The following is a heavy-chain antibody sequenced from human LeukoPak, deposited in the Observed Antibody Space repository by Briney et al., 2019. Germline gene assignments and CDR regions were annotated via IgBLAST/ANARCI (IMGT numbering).Heavy chain of an antibody. D-gene: IGHD4-11*01. CDR1: GLTFSSYA. V-gene: IGHV3-23*01. CDR3: AKDLRLQVYYMDV. Sequence: GGSLRLSCAASGLTFSSYAMSWVRQAPGKGLEWVSAISGSGGSTYYADSVKGRFTISRDNSKNTLYLQMNSLRAEDTAVYYCAKDLRLQVYYMDVWGKGITVTVSS. J-gene: IGHJ6*03. CDR2: ISGSGGST.